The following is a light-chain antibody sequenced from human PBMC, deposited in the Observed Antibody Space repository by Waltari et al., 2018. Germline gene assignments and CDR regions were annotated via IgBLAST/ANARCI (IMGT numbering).Light chain of an antibody. CDR1: PSVLSSSNNKIY. J-gene: IGKJ2*01. CDR2: WAS. CDR3: RKCYTPPYT. Sequence: DIVMTQSPDSLAVSLGERATINCKSSPSVLSSSNNKIYLGLYQQKPGQRRKLLISWASTRESGVPDRFSGSGSGTDYTLTISSLQAEDAAVYYCRKCYTPPYTFGKGTNLDI. V-gene: IGKV4-1*01.